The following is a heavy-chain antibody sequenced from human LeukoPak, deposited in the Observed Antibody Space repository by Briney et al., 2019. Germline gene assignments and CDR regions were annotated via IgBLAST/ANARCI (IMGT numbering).Heavy chain of an antibody. CDR1: GYRFTSYW. V-gene: IGHV5-51*01. D-gene: IGHD3-10*01. CDR3: ARRVGSGSYYSVRGWFDP. J-gene: IGHJ5*02. Sequence: RGESLQISCQGSGYRFTSYWIGWVRQMPGKGLEWMGIIYPGDSDTRYSPSFQGQVTISADKSISTAYLQWSSLEASDTAMYYCARRVGSGSYYSVRGWFDPWGQGTLVTVSS. CDR2: IYPGDSDT.